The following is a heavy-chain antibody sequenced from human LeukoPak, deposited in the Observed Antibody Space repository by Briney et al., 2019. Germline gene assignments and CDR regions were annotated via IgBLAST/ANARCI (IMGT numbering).Heavy chain of an antibody. CDR2: IYYSGST. Sequence: PSETLSLTCTVSGGSISSSSYYWGWIRQPPGKGLEWIGSIYYSGSTYYNPSLKSRVTISVDTSKSQFSLRLSSVTAADTAVYYCARDLVGATSTYWYFDLWGRGALVTVSS. CDR3: ARDLVGATSTYWYFDL. D-gene: IGHD1-26*01. CDR1: GGSISSSSYY. V-gene: IGHV4-39*07. J-gene: IGHJ2*01.